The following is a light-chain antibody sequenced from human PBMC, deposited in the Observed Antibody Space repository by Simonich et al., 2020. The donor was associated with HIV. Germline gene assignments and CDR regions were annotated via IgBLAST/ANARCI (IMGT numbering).Light chain of an antibody. V-gene: IGKV1-12*01. CDR2: AAS. Sequence: IRMTQSPSSLSASIGDRITITCRASQVITSYLDWYQQKPGKAPKLLIEAASSLQSVVPSRFSGSGSGTDFTLTISSLQPEDFATYYCQQANSFPLTVGGGTKVEIK. CDR3: QQANSFPLT. CDR1: QVITSY. J-gene: IGKJ4*01.